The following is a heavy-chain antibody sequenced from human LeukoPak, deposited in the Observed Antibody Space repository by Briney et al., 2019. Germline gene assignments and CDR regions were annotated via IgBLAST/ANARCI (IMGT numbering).Heavy chain of an antibody. D-gene: IGHD3-16*02. V-gene: IGHV3-23*01. CDR3: AKLPGRNYVWGSYRYANWFEP. CDR1: GFTFSSYA. J-gene: IGHJ5*02. Sequence: GGSLRPSCAVSGFTFSSYAMSWVRRAPGKGLKWVSAISCSGCSTYYADSVKGRFTISRDNSKNTLYLQMNSMRAEDTAVYYCAKLPGRNYVWGSYRYANWFEPWGQGTLVTVSS. CDR2: ISCSGCST.